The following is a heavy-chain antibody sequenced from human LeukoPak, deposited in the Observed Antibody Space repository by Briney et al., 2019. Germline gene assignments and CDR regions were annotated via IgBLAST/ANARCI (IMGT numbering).Heavy chain of an antibody. CDR3: AKVVGGSGWWVDY. Sequence: TGGSLRLSCAASGFTFSSYAMSWVRQAPGKGLEWVSAISGSGGSTYYADSVKGRFTISRDNSKNTLYLQMNSLRAEDAAVYYCAKVVGGSGWWVDYWGQGTLVTVSS. D-gene: IGHD6-19*01. CDR1: GFTFSSYA. J-gene: IGHJ4*02. V-gene: IGHV3-23*01. CDR2: ISGSGGST.